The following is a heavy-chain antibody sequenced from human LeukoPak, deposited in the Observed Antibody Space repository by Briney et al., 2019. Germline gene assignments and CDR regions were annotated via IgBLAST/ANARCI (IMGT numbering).Heavy chain of an antibody. CDR2: INPNSGVT. CDR3: ARDLGITGDLMDV. D-gene: IGHD7-27*01. J-gene: IGHJ6*01. CDR1: GYTFVGHY. Sequence: ASVTVSFKGSGYTFVGHYMHWVRQAPGQGLEWMGRINPNSGVTNHPQKFQGRVTMTRDTSISTIYMELSRLTSDDTAVYYCARDLGITGDLMDVWGQGTTVTVSS. V-gene: IGHV1-2*06.